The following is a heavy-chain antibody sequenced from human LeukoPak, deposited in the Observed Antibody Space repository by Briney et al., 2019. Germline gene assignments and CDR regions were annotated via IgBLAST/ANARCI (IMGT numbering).Heavy chain of an antibody. CDR1: GYTFTNYG. CDR2: IIPIFGTA. D-gene: IGHD4-17*01. CDR3: ARDRDGDYERGYYYYGMDV. Sequence: SVKVSCKASGYTFTNYGISCVRHAPGQGLEWIGGIIPIFGTANCAQKFQGRVTITADESTSTAYMELSSLRSEDTAVYYCARDRDGDYERGYYYYGMDVWGQGTTVTVSS. J-gene: IGHJ6*02. V-gene: IGHV1-69*13.